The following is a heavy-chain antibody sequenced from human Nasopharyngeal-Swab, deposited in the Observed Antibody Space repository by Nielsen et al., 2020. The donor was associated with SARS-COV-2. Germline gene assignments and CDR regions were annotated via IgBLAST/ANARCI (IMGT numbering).Heavy chain of an antibody. CDR1: GGSISSGGYY. J-gene: IGHJ6*03. CDR3: SGEAFYYYYYMDV. CDR2: IYYSGST. Sequence: SETLSLTCTVSGGSISSGGYYWSWIRQHPGKGLEWIGYIYYSGSTYYNPSLKSRVTISVDTSKNQFSLKLSSVTAADTAVYYCSGEAFYYYYYMDVWGKGTTVTVSS. D-gene: IGHD3-3*02. V-gene: IGHV4-31*03.